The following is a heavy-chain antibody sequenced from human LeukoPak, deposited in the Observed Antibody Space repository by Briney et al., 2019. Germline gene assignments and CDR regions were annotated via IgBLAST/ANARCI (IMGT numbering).Heavy chain of an antibody. D-gene: IGHD2-15*01. V-gene: IGHV4-59*01. CDR3: ARDLGCSGGSCYSSVRTFHWFDP. CDR2: VYYSGST. CDR1: GGSISDYY. J-gene: IGHJ5*02. Sequence: SKTLSLTCTVSGGSISDYYWTWIRQPPGKGLEWIGYVYYSGSTNNNPSLKSRVTISLDTSKNQFSLKLSSVTAADTAVYYCARDLGCSGGSCYSSVRTFHWFDPWGQGTLVTVSS.